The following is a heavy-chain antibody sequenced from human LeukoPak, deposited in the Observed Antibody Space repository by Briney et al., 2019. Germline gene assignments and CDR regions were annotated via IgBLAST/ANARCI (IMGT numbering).Heavy chain of an antibody. J-gene: IGHJ5*01. CDR1: GFTFSSHT. CDR3: ARAASPKPFDC. V-gene: IGHV3-21*01. CDR2: ISGSTRFI. Sequence: GGSLRLSCAVSGFTFSSHTMNWVRQAPGKGLEWVSSISGSTRFIYYADSVKGRFTISRDNAKNSLYLQLNSLRAEDTAVYYSARAASPKPFDCWGQGTLVTVSS.